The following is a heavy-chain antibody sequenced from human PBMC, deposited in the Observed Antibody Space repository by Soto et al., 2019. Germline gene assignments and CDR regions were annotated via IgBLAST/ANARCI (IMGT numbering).Heavy chain of an antibody. D-gene: IGHD3-10*01. CDR1: GYTLTELS. CDR3: ATDSFRGFMRVRGHDAFDI. V-gene: IGHV1-24*01. CDR2: FDPEDGET. J-gene: IGHJ3*02. Sequence: QVQLVQSGAEVKKPGASVKVSCKVSGYTLTELSMHWVRQAPGKGLEWMGGFDPEDGETIYAQKFQGRVTMTEDTSTDTAYMELSSLRSEDTAVYYCATDSFRGFMRVRGHDAFDIWGQGTMVTVSS.